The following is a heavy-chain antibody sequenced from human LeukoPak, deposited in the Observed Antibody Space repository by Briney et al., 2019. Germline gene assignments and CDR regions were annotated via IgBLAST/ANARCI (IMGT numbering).Heavy chain of an antibody. V-gene: IGHV3-11*01. D-gene: IGHD2-15*01. J-gene: IGHJ4*02. CDR3: ARDLGYCSGGSCYSGSYYFDY. CDR1: GFTFSDYY. Sequence: GGSLRLSCAASGFTFSDYYMSWIRQAPGKGLEWVSYISSSGSTIYYADSVKGRFTISRDNAKNSLYLQMNSLRAEDTAVYYCARDLGYCSGGSCYSGSYYFDYWGQGTLVTVSS. CDR2: ISSSGSTI.